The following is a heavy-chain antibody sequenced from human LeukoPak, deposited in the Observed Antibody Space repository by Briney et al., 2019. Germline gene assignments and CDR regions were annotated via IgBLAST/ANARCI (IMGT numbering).Heavy chain of an antibody. D-gene: IGHD3-22*01. CDR2: IYYSSNT. CDR1: GDSINRSSNY. CDR3: ARVPLYKMDRSNYYYGLTYFDY. J-gene: IGHJ4*02. Sequence: SETLSLTCTVSGDSINRSSNYWGWIRQPPGKGLEWIGSIYYSSNTYYNPSLKSRVTMSVDTSKNQFSLRLRSVTVADTAVYYCARVPLYKMDRSNYYYGLTYFDYWGQGTLVTVSS. V-gene: IGHV4-39*01.